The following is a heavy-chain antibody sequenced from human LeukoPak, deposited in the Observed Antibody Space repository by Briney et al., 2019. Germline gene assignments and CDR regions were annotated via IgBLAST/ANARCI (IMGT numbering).Heavy chain of an antibody. V-gene: IGHV1-69*01. Sequence: SVKVSCKASGVTFSRLVVSWVRQAPGQGLEWMGQIIPYFGTSNYAQKFQGRVTLTADEATNTAYMELSRLISDDTAVYYCTRDAGDYGGAGSYPDFWGQGTLVTVSS. CDR2: IIPYFGTS. CDR3: TRDAGDYGGAGSYPDF. D-gene: IGHD3-10*01. CDR1: GVTFSRLV. J-gene: IGHJ4*02.